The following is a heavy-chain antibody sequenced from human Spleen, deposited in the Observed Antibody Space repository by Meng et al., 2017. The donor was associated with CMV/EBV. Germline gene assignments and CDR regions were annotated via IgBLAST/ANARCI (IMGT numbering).Heavy chain of an antibody. J-gene: IGHJ5*02. CDR2: IYHSGST. Sequence: SETLSLTCAVYGGSFSGYYWGWIRQPPGKGLEWIGSIYHSGSTYYNPSLKSRVTISVDTSKNQFSLKLSSVTAADTAVYYCARDGPTYYYDSSGYSAPTSWGQGTLVTVSS. CDR1: GGSFSGYY. CDR3: ARDGPTYYYDSSGYSAPTS. V-gene: IGHV4-38-2*02. D-gene: IGHD3-22*01.